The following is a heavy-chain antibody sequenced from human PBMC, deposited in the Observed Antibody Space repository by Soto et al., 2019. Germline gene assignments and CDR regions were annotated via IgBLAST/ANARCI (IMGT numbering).Heavy chain of an antibody. D-gene: IGHD6-13*01. CDR2: VYNSGST. J-gene: IGHJ4*02. CDR1: DGTSICND. V-gene: IGHV4-59*01. Sequence: FELLGVRCAVVDGTSICNDWTWIRKKKGKGLEWIGYVYNSGSTNYNPSLKSRVTISEDTSKSQFSLKVNSMTAADTAVYFWARYRREAVAGSALDNWGQG. CDR3: ARYRREAVAGSALDN.